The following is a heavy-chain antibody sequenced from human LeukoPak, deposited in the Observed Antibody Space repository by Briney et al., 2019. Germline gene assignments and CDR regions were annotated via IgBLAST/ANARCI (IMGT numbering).Heavy chain of an antibody. CDR2: INPNSGGT. CDR1: GYTFTGYY. J-gene: IGHJ4*02. V-gene: IGHV1-2*06. D-gene: IGHD3-3*01. CDR3: ALTFWSGTPVDY. Sequence: ASVKVSCKASGYTFTGYYMHWVRQAPGQGLEWMGRINPNSGGTNYAQKFQGRVTMTRDTSISTAYMELSRLRSDDTAVYYCALTFWSGTPVDYWGQETLVTVSS.